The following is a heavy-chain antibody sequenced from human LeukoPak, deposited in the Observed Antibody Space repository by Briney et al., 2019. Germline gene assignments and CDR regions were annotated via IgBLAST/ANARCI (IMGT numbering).Heavy chain of an antibody. Sequence: PSETLSLTCTVSGGSISSYYWSWIRQPPGKGLEWIGYIYTSGSTNYNPSLKSRVTMSVDTSKNQFSLKLSSVTAADTAVYHCARTYYYDSSGYLNHWFDPWGQGTLVTVSS. CDR3: ARTYYYDSSGYLNHWFDP. J-gene: IGHJ5*02. D-gene: IGHD3-22*01. CDR2: IYTSGST. V-gene: IGHV4-4*09. CDR1: GGSISSYY.